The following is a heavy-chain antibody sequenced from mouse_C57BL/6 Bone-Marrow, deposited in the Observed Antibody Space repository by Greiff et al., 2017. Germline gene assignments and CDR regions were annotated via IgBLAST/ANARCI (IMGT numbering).Heavy chain of an antibody. CDR3: ARRLTGTRWYFDV. V-gene: IGHV3-8*01. Sequence: EVKVVESGPGLAKPSQTLSLTCSVTGYSITSDYWNWIRKFPGNKLEYMGYISYSGSTYYNPSLKSRISITRDTSKNQYYLQLNSVTTEDTATYYCARRLTGTRWYFDVWGTGTTVTVSS. CDR2: ISYSGST. J-gene: IGHJ1*03. D-gene: IGHD4-1*01. CDR1: GYSITSDY.